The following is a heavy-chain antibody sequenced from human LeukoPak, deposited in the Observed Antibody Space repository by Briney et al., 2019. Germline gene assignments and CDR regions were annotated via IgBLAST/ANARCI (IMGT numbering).Heavy chain of an antibody. CDR2: TYYRSTWYN. CDR3: ARRLTQYDCFDP. J-gene: IGHJ5*02. CDR1: GDSVSSNSVT. V-gene: IGHV6-1*01. D-gene: IGHD2-2*01. Sequence: SQTLSLTCAISGDSVSSNSVTWNWIRQSPSRGLEWLGRTYYRSTWYNDYAVSVRGRITVNPDAPKNQFSLHLNSVTPEDTAVYYCARRLTQYDCFDPWGQGILVTVSS.